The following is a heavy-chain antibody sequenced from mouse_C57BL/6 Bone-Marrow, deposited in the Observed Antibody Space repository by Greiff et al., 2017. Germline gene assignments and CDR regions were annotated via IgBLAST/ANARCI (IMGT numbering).Heavy chain of an antibody. J-gene: IGHJ3*01. CDR2: ISSGGSYT. V-gene: IGHV5-6*01. CDR1: GFTFSSYG. Sequence: EVQLVESGGDLVKPGGSLKLSCAASGFTFSSYGMSWVRQTPDKRLGWVATISSGGSYTYYPDSVKGRFTISRDNAKNTLYLQMSSLKSEDTAMYYCARPYGSSLAWFAYWGQGTLVTVSA. D-gene: IGHD1-1*01. CDR3: ARPYGSSLAWFAY.